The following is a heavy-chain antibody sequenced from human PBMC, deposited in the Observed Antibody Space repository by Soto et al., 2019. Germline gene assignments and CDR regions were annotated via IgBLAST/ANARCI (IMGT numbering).Heavy chain of an antibody. CDR3: ARVWLYRTFDY. Sequence: GGSLRLSCAASGFTFSSYSINWVRQAPGNGLECVSSISSSSSYIYYADSVKGRFTISRDNAKNSLYLQMNSLRAEDTAVYYCARVWLYRTFDYCGQGTLVTVSS. J-gene: IGHJ4*02. V-gene: IGHV3-21*01. D-gene: IGHD2-2*02. CDR1: GFTFSSYS. CDR2: ISSSSSYI.